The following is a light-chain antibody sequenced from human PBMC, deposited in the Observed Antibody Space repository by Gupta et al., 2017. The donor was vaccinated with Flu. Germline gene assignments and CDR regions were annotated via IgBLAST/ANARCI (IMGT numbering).Light chain of an antibody. V-gene: IGKV1-39*01. Sequence: ISSYLNWYHQKPGKAPTLLIYAASSLKSGVPSRFSGSGSGTDFTLTISRLQPEDFATYYCQQSDSTPSTFGQGTKVEIK. CDR3: QQSDSTPST. CDR1: ISSY. J-gene: IGKJ1*01. CDR2: AAS.